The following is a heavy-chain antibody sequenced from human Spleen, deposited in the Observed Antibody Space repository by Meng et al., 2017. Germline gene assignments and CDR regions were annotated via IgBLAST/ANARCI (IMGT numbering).Heavy chain of an antibody. D-gene: IGHD4-11*01. CDR2: INHSGST. V-gene: IGHV4-34*01. CDR1: GGSFSDYY. Sequence: LQQWGAGPFTPSETLSLPGVVSGGSFSDYYWRWIRQPPGKGLEWIGEINHSGSTNYNPSLESRATISVDTSQNNLSLKLSSVTAADSAVYYCARGPTTMAHDFDYWGQGTLVTVSS. CDR3: ARGPTTMAHDFDY. J-gene: IGHJ4*02.